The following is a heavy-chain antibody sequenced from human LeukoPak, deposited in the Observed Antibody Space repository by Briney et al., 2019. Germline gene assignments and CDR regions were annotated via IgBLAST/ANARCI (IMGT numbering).Heavy chain of an antibody. CDR3: ARNVPTIVGATTGDY. D-gene: IGHD1-26*01. CDR2: IIPILGIA. CDR1: EGTFSSYA. V-gene: IGHV1-69*10. Sequence: SVKLSCTASEGTFSSYAISWVRQAPGHGLEWRGRIIPILGIANYAQKFQGRVMITADKSTRTAYMELRSLRSEDTAVYYCARNVPTIVGATTGDYWGQGTLVTVSS. J-gene: IGHJ4*02.